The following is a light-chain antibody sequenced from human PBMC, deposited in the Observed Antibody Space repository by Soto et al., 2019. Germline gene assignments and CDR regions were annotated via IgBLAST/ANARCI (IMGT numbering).Light chain of an antibody. CDR3: QQYNNWPPWT. CDR2: GAS. J-gene: IGKJ1*01. CDR1: QSVSSN. V-gene: IGKV3-15*01. Sequence: EIVMTQSPATLSVSPGERATLSCRASQSVSSNLAWYQQHPGQAPRLLIYGASTRATAIPARFSGSGSGTEVTITISSRQSEDFAVYYCQQYNNWPPWTFGQGTKVAIK.